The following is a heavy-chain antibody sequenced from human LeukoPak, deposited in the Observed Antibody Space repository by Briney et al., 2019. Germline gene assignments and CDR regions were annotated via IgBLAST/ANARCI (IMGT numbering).Heavy chain of an antibody. V-gene: IGHV3-43*02. Sequence: PGGSLRLSCAASGFTFDDYAIHWVRQSPGKGLEWVSLISGDGGSTYYADSVKGRFTISRDNSKNSLYLQMNSLRTEDTALYYCAKDGHYDYVRGSYRSPDYWGQGTLVTVSS. CDR1: GFTFDDYA. D-gene: IGHD3-16*02. CDR3: AKDGHYDYVRGSYRSPDY. J-gene: IGHJ4*02. CDR2: ISGDGGST.